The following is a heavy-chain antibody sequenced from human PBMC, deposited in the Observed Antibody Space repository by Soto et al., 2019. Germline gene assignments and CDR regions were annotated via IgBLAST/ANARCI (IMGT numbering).Heavy chain of an antibody. D-gene: IGHD3-9*01. J-gene: IGHJ4*02. V-gene: IGHV1-3*01. CDR3: ARDVFCHHRTGSPSHFFDF. CDR2: IHAGNGNT. CDR1: GFTFTNYG. Sequence: AAVKVSCKTSGFTFTNYGLFWVRQAPGQRLEWVGWIHAGNGNTESSEKFQGRVTLTTDTSASTAYMELSSLRSEDTALDYCARDVFCHHRTGSPSHFFDFWGQGSLVTVSS.